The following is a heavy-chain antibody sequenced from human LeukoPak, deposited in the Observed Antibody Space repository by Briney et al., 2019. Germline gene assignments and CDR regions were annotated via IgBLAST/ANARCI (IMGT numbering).Heavy chain of an antibody. Sequence: GVSLRLSCAASGFSFSSYSMNWVRQAPGKGLEWVSYISGSSSRIYYADSVKGRFTISRDNAKTSLYLQMNSLRAEDTAVYYCARDALYSSSWAYAFDIWGQGTMVTVSS. CDR1: GFSFSSYS. J-gene: IGHJ3*02. D-gene: IGHD6-13*01. CDR3: ARDALYSSSWAYAFDI. V-gene: IGHV3-48*01. CDR2: ISGSSSRI.